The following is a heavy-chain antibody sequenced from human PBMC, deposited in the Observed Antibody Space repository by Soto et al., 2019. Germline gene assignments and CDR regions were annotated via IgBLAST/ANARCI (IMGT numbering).Heavy chain of an antibody. CDR1: GGSFSGYY. D-gene: IGHD3-9*01. V-gene: IGHV4-34*01. CDR3: ARASVYDILTGYPRSFDY. J-gene: IGHJ4*02. Sequence: SETLSLTCAAYGGSFSGYYWSWIRQPPGKGLEWIGEINHSGSTNYNPSLKSRVTVSVDTSKNQFSLKLSSVTAADTAVYYCARASVYDILTGYPRSFDYWGQGTLVTVSS. CDR2: INHSGST.